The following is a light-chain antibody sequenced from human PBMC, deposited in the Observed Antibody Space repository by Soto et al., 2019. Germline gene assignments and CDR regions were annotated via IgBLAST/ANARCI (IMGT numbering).Light chain of an antibody. J-gene: IGKJ1*01. CDR3: QKYGNSFVG. Sequence: EIVLTHSPGTLSFSPVERATLSCMASQSVSSTYLAWYQHRPGQAPRLLIYGASSRATGIPDRFSGSGSGTDFTLIISRLEPEDFAVYYCQKYGNSFVGFGQGTKGDIK. CDR2: GAS. V-gene: IGKV3-20*01. CDR1: QSVSSTY.